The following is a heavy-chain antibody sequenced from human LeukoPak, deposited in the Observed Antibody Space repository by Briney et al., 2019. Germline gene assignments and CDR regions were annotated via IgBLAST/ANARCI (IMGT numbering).Heavy chain of an antibody. CDR2: IYYTGNT. CDR1: GGSVSSGTYY. CDR3: ATYYDRSGYKLDY. J-gene: IGHJ4*02. D-gene: IGHD3-22*01. V-gene: IGHV4-61*01. Sequence: SETLSLTCTVSGGSVSSGTYYWSWIRQPPGKGLEWIGHIYYTGNTHYVPSLKSRVTMSVDTPKNQFSLKLTSVTAADTAVYYCATYYDRSGYKLDYWGQGTLVTVSS.